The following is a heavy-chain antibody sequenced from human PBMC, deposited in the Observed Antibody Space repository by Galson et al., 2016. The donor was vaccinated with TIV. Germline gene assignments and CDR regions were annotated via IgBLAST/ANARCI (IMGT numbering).Heavy chain of an antibody. CDR2: IIPIHDLS. D-gene: IGHD2-21*01. J-gene: IGHJ3*02. V-gene: IGHV1-69*16. CDR3: ARASHIVVAIDSRGAFDI. CDR1: GDNFRTYT. Sequence: SVKVSCKASGDNFRTYTISWVRQAPGKGLEWMGGIIPIHDLSNHAQKFQGSVTVTTDESTSKAYMELSSLRVEDTAVYYCARASHIVVAIDSRGAFDIWGQATVVTVSS.